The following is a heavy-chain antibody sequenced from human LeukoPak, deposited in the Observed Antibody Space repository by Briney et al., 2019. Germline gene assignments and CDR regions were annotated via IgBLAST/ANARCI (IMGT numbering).Heavy chain of an antibody. CDR1: GGSFSGYY. Sequence: SETLSLTCAVYGGSFSGYYWSWIRQPPGKGLEWIGEINHSGSTNYNPSLKSRVTISVDTSKNQFSLKLSSVTAADTAVYYCARDRYSSSSGKRKFDYWGQGTLVTVSS. V-gene: IGHV4-34*01. CDR2: INHSGST. D-gene: IGHD6-6*01. J-gene: IGHJ4*02. CDR3: ARDRYSSSSGKRKFDY.